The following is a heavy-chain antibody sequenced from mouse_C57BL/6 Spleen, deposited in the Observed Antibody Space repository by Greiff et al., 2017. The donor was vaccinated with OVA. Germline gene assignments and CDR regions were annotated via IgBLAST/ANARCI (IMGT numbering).Heavy chain of an antibody. D-gene: IGHD1-1*01. Sequence: EVQLVESGPGMVKPSQSLSLTCTVTGYSITSGYAWHWIRHFPGNKLEWMGYISYSGSTNYNPSLKSRISITHDTSKNHFFLKLNSVTTEDTATYYCARAGFITTVVADWYFDVWGTGTTVTVSS. CDR3: ARAGFITTVVADWYFDV. V-gene: IGHV3-1*01. CDR2: ISYSGST. CDR1: GYSITSGYA. J-gene: IGHJ1*03.